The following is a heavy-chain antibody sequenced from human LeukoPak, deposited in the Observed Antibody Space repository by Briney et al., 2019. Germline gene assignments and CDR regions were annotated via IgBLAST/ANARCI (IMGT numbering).Heavy chain of an antibody. J-gene: IGHJ4*02. Sequence: PGGSLRLSCAVSGFTFSSYSMNWVRQAPGKGLEWISFIRHSSSDIYYADSVKGRFTISRDNSKNTLYLQMNSLRAEDTAIYYCAKRGATQTKEFEYWGQGTLVTVSS. CDR1: GFTFSSYS. D-gene: IGHD1-26*01. CDR2: IRHSSSDI. CDR3: AKRGATQTKEFEY. V-gene: IGHV3-21*04.